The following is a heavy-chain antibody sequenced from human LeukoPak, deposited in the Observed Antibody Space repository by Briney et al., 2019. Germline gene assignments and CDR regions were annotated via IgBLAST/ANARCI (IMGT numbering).Heavy chain of an antibody. Sequence: GASVKVSCKASGYTFTGYYMHWVRQAPGQGLEWMGWINANSGVTNSAQKSQGRVTVTRDTSISTAYMEVSRLKSDDTAVYYCARDRHFDRSGYFSYYDFGMDVWGQGTTVAVSS. CDR2: INANSGVT. V-gene: IGHV1-2*02. D-gene: IGHD3-22*01. J-gene: IGHJ6*02. CDR3: ARDRHFDRSGYFSYYDFGMDV. CDR1: GYTFTGYY.